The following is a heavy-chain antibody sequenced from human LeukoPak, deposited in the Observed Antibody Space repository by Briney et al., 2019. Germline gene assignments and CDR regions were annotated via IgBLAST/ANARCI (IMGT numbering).Heavy chain of an antibody. Sequence: PGRSLRLSCAASVFTFSSYGMHWVRQAPGKGLEWVAVIWYDGSNKYYADSVKGRFTISRDNSKNTLYLQMNSLRAEDTAVYYCAKNPFSGHYYYYMDVWGKGTTVTVSS. CDR2: IWYDGSNK. CDR3: AKNPFSGHYYYYMDV. CDR1: VFTFSSYG. J-gene: IGHJ6*03. D-gene: IGHD3-10*01. V-gene: IGHV3-33*06.